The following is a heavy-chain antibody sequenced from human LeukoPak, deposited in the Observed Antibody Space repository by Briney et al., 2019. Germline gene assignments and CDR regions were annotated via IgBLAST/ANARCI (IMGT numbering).Heavy chain of an antibody. V-gene: IGHV1-69*05. CDR3: ARGIPQQRAFDI. CDR1: GYSFTSYW. D-gene: IGHD6-13*01. J-gene: IGHJ3*02. CDR2: IIPIFGTA. Sequence: KISCKGSGYSFTSYWIGWVRQAPGQGLEWMGGIIPIFGTANYAQKFQGRVTMTRNTSISTAYMELSSLRSEDTAVYYCARGIPQQRAFDIWGQGTMVTVSS.